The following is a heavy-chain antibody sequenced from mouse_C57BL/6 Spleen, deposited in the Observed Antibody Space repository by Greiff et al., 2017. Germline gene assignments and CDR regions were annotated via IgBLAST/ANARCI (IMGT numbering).Heavy chain of an antibody. CDR1: GYSFTGYY. CDR3: ARATTVVGRAMDY. D-gene: IGHD1-1*01. Sequence: EVQLQESGPELVKPGASVKISCKASGYSFTGYYMNWVKQSPEKSLEWIGEINPSTGGTTYNQKFKAKATLTVDKSSSTAYMQLKSLTSEDSAVYYCARATTVVGRAMDYWGQGTSVTVSS. V-gene: IGHV1-42*01. CDR2: INPSTGGT. J-gene: IGHJ4*01.